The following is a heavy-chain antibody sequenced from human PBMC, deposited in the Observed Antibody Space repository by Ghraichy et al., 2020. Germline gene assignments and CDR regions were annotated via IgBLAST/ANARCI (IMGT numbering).Heavy chain of an antibody. J-gene: IGHJ4*02. D-gene: IGHD3-10*01. V-gene: IGHV3-21*01. CDR1: GFTFNTYT. CDR3: ARDVPLGSVMAPFDY. CDR2: ISSSSTYI. Sequence: GGSLRLSCAGSGFTFNTYTMNWVRQAPGKGMEWVSSISSSSTYIHYADSVKGRFTISRDNAKNSLYLQVNSLRAEDTAVHFCARDVPLGSVMAPFDYWGQGTLVTVSS.